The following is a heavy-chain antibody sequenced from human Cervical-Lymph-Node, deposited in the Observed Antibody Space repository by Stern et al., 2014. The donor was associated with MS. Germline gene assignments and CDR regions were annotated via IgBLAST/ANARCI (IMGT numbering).Heavy chain of an antibody. D-gene: IGHD4-11*01. J-gene: IGHJ4*02. CDR1: GDTFSSYA. CDR2: LIPFSDAT. V-gene: IGHV1-69*01. CDR3: ALRRSYYVY. Sequence: VQLVESESEVKQPGSSVKVSCKPSGDTFSSYALSWVRQAPGQGLEWVGGLIPFSDATRCGQNFQGGVTITPEESTGTAFMELSNLTSDDTAVYYCALRRSYYVYWGQGTLITVSS.